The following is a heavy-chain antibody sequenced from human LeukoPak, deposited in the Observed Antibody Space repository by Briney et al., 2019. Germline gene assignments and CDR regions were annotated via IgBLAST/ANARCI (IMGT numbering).Heavy chain of an antibody. V-gene: IGHV4-59*01. Sequence: PSETLSLTCSVSGGSISNYYWSWIRQPPGKGLEWIGYIYHSGSTKYDPSLKSRDTISVDTSKNQVSLKLSSVTAADTAVCYCARGWNDGFGDYWGQGTLVTVSS. CDR2: IYHSGST. J-gene: IGHJ4*02. CDR1: GGSISNYY. D-gene: IGHD1-1*01. CDR3: ARGWNDGFGDY.